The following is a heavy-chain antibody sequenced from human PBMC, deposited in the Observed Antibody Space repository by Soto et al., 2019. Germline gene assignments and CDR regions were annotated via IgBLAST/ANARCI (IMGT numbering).Heavy chain of an antibody. D-gene: IGHD3-10*01. Sequence: SETLSHTCTVSGGSISSGGYYWSWIRQHPGKGLEWIGYIYYSGSTYYNPSLKSRVTISVDTSKNQFSLKLSSVTAADTVVYYCARDRWFGELLPAYWGQGTLVTVSS. CDR1: GGSISSGGYY. J-gene: IGHJ4*02. CDR2: IYYSGST. CDR3: ARDRWFGELLPAY. V-gene: IGHV4-31*03.